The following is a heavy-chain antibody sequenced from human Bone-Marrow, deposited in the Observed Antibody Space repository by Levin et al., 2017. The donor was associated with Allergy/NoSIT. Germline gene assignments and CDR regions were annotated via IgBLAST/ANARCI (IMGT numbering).Heavy chain of an antibody. CDR3: ARRPHYYDSSGYYGSHAFDI. V-gene: IGHV1-2*02. D-gene: IGHD3-22*01. Sequence: ASVKVSCKASGYSFTGFYLHWIRQAPRQGLEWMGWISPNSGGTNYAQKFQGRVTMSRDTSISTAYMELSRLRSDDTAVYYCARRPHYYDSSGYYGSHAFDIWGQGTMVTVSS. CDR2: ISPNSGGT. CDR1: GYSFTGFY. J-gene: IGHJ3*02.